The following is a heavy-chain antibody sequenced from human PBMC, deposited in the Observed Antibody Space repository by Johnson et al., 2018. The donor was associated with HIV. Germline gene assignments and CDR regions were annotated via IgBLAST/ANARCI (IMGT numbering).Heavy chain of an antibody. CDR1: GFTFDDYG. D-gene: IGHD6-13*01. Sequence: DVQVVESGGGVVRPGGSLRLSCAASGFTFDDYGMSWVRQAPGKGLEWVSGINWNGGSTGYADSVKGRLTISRDNAKNSLYRQMNSLSAEATALYYGARGISPTGGFQEAFDIWGQGTMVTVSS. J-gene: IGHJ3*02. CDR2: INWNGGST. CDR3: ARGISPTGGFQEAFDI. V-gene: IGHV3-20*04.